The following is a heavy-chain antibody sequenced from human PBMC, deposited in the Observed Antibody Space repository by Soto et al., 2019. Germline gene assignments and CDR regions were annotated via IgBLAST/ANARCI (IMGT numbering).Heavy chain of an antibody. D-gene: IGHD2-15*01. J-gene: IGHJ6*02. V-gene: IGHV1-69*13. CDR2: IIPIFGTA. CDR3: ARFRWFNRNLFSYYGMDV. Sequence: SVKVSCKASGGTFSSYAISWVRQAPGQGLEWMGGIIPIFGTANYAQKFQGRVTITADESTSTAYMELSSLRSEDTAVYYCARFRWFNRNLFSYYGMDVWGQGTTVTVSS. CDR1: GGTFSSYA.